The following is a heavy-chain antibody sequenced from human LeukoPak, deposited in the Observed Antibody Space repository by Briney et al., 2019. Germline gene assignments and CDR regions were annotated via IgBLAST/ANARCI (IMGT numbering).Heavy chain of an antibody. J-gene: IGHJ4*02. CDR1: GYSFTNYW. CDR2: IYPGDSDT. CDR3: AKIHSSSSYGNFDY. V-gene: IGHV5-51*01. D-gene: IGHD6-13*01. Sequence: GESLKISCKGSGYSFTNYWIGWVRQMPGKGLEWMGIIYPGDSDTRYSPSFQGQVTISADKSISAAYLQWSSLKASDTAMYYCAKIHSSSSYGNFDYWGQGTLVTVSS.